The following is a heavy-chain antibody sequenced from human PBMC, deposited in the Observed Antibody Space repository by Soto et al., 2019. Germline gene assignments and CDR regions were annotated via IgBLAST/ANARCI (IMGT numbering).Heavy chain of an antibody. Sequence: EVQLVESGGGLVQPGGSLRVSCAASGFTFSNHGMHWVRQVPGKGLVWVSRVNFDGRIINYADSVRGRFTISRDNAKNAVYLQISSIRAHDTGVYYCGRDIQTYCDVDVWSDWTTVPVTS. CDR3: GRDIQTYCDVDV. J-gene: IGHJ6*02. CDR1: GFTFSNHG. D-gene: IGHD5-18*01. V-gene: IGHV3-74*01. CDR2: VNFDGRII.